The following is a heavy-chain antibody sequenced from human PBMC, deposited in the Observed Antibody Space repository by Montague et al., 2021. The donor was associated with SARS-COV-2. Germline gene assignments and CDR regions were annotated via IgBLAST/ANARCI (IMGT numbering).Heavy chain of an antibody. D-gene: IGHD5-12*01. Sequence: QSGAEVKKPGESLRISCKVSGYIFISHWITWVRQMPGKGLEWMGRIDPSDSYTNYSPSFQGHVSISVDKSISTAYLQWSSLKASDTAMYYCARRGRPYSGYTTGYFDYWGQGTLVIVSS. CDR1: GYIFISHW. CDR3: ARRGRPYSGYTTGYFDY. J-gene: IGHJ4*02. CDR2: IDPSDSYT. V-gene: IGHV5-10-1*01.